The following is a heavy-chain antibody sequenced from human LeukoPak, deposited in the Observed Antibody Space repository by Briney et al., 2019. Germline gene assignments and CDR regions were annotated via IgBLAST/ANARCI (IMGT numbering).Heavy chain of an antibody. CDR2: ISGSGGST. V-gene: IGHV3-23*01. D-gene: IGHD3-10*01. Sequence: GGSLRLSCAASGFTFSSYAMSWVRQAPGKGLEWVSAISGSGGSTYYADSVKGRFTISRDNSKNTLYLQMNSLRAEDTVVYYCAKKPLHYGSGSYYFDYWGQGTLVTVSS. CDR1: GFTFSSYA. CDR3: AKKPLHYGSGSYYFDY. J-gene: IGHJ4*02.